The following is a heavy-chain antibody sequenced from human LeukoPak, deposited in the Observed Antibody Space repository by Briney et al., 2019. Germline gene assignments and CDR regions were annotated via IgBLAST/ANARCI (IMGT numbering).Heavy chain of an antibody. D-gene: IGHD1-26*01. CDR1: GFMISTYW. V-gene: IGHV3-74*03. Sequence: PGGSLRLSCAASGFMISTYWMHWVRQAPGKGLVWVSRIKSDGSTTTYADSVKGRFTISRDNAKNTVSLQMNSLRDEDTAIHYCASAVGTTTASFYYGMDVWGQGTTVTVSS. J-gene: IGHJ6*02. CDR2: IKSDGSTT. CDR3: ASAVGTTTASFYYGMDV.